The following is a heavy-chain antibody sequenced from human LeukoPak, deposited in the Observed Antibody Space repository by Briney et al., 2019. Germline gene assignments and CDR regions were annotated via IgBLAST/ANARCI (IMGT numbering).Heavy chain of an antibody. CDR3: ARAPDTAMAIDY. CDR1: GGSISSYY. D-gene: IGHD5-18*01. Sequence: KSSETLSLTCTVSGGSISSYYWSWIRQPPGKGLEWIGYIYYSGSTNYNPSLKSRVTISVDTSKNQFSLKLSSVTAADTAVYYCARAPDTAMAIDYWGQGTLVTVSS. J-gene: IGHJ4*02. CDR2: IYYSGST. V-gene: IGHV4-59*01.